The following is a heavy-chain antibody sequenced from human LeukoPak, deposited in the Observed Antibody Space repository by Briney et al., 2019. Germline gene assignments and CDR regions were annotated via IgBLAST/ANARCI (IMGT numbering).Heavy chain of an antibody. CDR3: ARARISSGWYYLDY. V-gene: IGHV3-30*04. CDR2: ISYDGSNK. CDR1: GFTFSSYA. Sequence: GGSLRLSCAASGFTFSSYAMHWVRQAPGKGLEWVAVISYDGSNKYYADSVKGRFTISRDNSKNTLYLQMNSLRAEDTAVYYCARARISSGWYYLDYWGQGTLVTVSS. J-gene: IGHJ4*02. D-gene: IGHD6-19*01.